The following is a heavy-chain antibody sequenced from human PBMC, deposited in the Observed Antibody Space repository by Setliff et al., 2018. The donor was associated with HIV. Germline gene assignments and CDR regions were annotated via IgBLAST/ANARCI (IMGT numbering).Heavy chain of an antibody. CDR3: ARVATTQMWGWFAP. V-gene: IGHV3-30-3*01. Sequence: GGSLRLSCAASGFTFSSYAMHWVRQAPGKGLQWVAGISHDGKKDYADSVRGRFTISRDNSKNTLFLQMNSLRPEDAALYYCARVATTQMWGWFAPWGQGTLVTVSS. CDR1: GFTFSSYA. CDR2: ISHDGKK. J-gene: IGHJ5*02. D-gene: IGHD1-26*01.